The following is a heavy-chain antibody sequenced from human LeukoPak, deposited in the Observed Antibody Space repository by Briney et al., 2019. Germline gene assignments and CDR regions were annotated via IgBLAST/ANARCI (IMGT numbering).Heavy chain of an antibody. D-gene: IGHD3-22*01. CDR3: ARDHYYDSSGYYFDY. Sequence: PGGSLRLSCAASGFTFSSFSMNWVRQAPGKGLEWVAVISYDGSNKYYADSVKGRFTISRDNSKNTLYLQMNSLRAEDTAVYYCARDHYYDSSGYYFDYWGQGTLVTVSS. J-gene: IGHJ4*02. V-gene: IGHV3-30*03. CDR2: ISYDGSNK. CDR1: GFTFSSFS.